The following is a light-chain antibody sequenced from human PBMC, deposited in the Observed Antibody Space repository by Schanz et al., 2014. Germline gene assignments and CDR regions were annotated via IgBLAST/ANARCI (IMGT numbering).Light chain of an antibody. CDR2: AAS. J-gene: IGKJ1*01. CDR3: QQYNNWLTWT. V-gene: IGKV3-15*01. Sequence: EIALTQSPGTLSLSPGERATLSCRASQSVSSSYVAWYHQKPGQAPRLLIFAASTRATGIPARFSGSGSGTEFSLTISSLQSEDFAVYYCQQYNNWLTWTFGQGTKVEIK. CDR1: QSVSSS.